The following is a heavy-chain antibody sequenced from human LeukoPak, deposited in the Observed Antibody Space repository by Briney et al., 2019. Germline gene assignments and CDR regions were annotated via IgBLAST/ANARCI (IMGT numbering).Heavy chain of an antibody. J-gene: IGHJ5*02. Sequence: GESLRISCKGSGYSFTSYWISWVRQMPGKGLEWMGRIDPSDSYTNYSPSFQGHVTISADKSISTAYLQWSSLKASDTAMYYCARHDAPQWLGELLGWFDPWGQGTLVTVSS. V-gene: IGHV5-10-1*01. CDR1: GYSFTSYW. CDR3: ARHDAPQWLGELLGWFDP. D-gene: IGHD3-10*01. CDR2: IDPSDSYT.